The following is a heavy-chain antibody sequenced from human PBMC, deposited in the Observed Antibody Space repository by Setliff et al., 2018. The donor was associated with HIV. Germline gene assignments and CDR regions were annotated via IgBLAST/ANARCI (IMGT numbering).Heavy chain of an antibody. CDR1: GGTFSSYG. CDR2: IIPIFGAA. D-gene: IGHD3-16*01. CDR3: ATAGGRSWFDP. V-gene: IGHV1-69*05. J-gene: IGHJ5*02. Sequence: SVKVSCKASGGTFSSYGITYGITWVRQAPGQGLEWMGGIIPIFGAASYAQKFQGRVTMTRDTSISTAYMELNSLRSDDTAVYYCATAGGRSWFDPWGPGTQVTVSS.